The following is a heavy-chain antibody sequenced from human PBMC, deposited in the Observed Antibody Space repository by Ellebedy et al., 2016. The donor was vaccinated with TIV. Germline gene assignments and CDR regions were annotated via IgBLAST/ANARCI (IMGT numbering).Heavy chain of an antibody. CDR2: ISAYNGNT. Sequence: AASVKVSCKASGYTFTSYGISWVRQAPGQGLEWMGWISAYNGNTNYAQKLQGRVTMTTDTSTSTAYMELRSLRSDDTAVYYCARWRYYDILTGYWGHYYYGMDVWGQGTTVTVSS. J-gene: IGHJ6*02. D-gene: IGHD3-9*01. V-gene: IGHV1-18*01. CDR1: GYTFTSYG. CDR3: ARWRYYDILTGYWGHYYYGMDV.